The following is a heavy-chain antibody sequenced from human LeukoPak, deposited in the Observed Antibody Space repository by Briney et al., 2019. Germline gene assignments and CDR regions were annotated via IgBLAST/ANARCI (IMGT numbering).Heavy chain of an antibody. CDR1: GFTFSSYG. D-gene: IGHD6-6*01. CDR3: AKDTARLYYYYGMDV. V-gene: IGHV3-30*18. CDR2: ISYDGSNK. Sequence: PGGSLRLSCAASGFTFSSYGMHWVRQAPGKGLEWVAVISYDGSNKYYADSVKGRFTISRDNSKNTLYLQMNSLRAEDTALYYCAKDTARLYYYYGMDVWGQGTTVTVSS. J-gene: IGHJ6*02.